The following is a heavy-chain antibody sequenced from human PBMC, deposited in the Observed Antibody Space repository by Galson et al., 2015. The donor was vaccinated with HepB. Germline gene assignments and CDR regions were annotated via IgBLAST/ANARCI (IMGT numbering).Heavy chain of an antibody. J-gene: IGHJ4*02. D-gene: IGHD3-22*01. CDR2: ISYDGSNE. CDR1: GFTFTNYA. Sequence: SLRLSCAASGFTFTNYAMHWVRQAPGKGLEWVSVISYDGSNEYYADSVKGRFTVSRDNSKNTLHLQMNSLRAEGTAVYYCARDPIGPRISMMAATISYLDYWGQGTLVTVSS. V-gene: IGHV3-30*04. CDR3: ARDPIGPRISMMAATISYLDY.